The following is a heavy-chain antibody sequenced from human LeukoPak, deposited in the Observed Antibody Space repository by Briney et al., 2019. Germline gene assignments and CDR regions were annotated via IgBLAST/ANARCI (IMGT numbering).Heavy chain of an antibody. D-gene: IGHD2-2*02. CDR1: GGSISSGGYY. V-gene: IGHV4-61*02. J-gene: IGHJ4*02. CDR3: ARDCTSTSCYSPLDY. CDR2: IYASGST. Sequence: SETLSLTCTVSGGSISSGGYYWSWIRQPAGKGLEWIGRIYASGSTNYSPALKSRVTMSVDTSKNQFSLKLRSVTAADTAMYYCARDCTSTSCYSPLDYWGQGTLVTVSS.